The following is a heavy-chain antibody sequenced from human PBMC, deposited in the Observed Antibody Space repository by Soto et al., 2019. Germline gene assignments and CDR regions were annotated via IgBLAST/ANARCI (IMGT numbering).Heavy chain of an antibody. V-gene: IGHV3-21*06. Sequence: PGGSLRLSCAASGFTFSDYKMNWVRQAPGKGLEWVSSISGNSNYIYYADSLQGRFTISRDNAKNLLHLQMNSLRAEDTATYYCAREPVGATKYDFWGQGALVTVSS. CDR2: ISGNSNYI. CDR3: AREPVGATKYDF. CDR1: GFTFSDYK. J-gene: IGHJ4*02. D-gene: IGHD1-26*01.